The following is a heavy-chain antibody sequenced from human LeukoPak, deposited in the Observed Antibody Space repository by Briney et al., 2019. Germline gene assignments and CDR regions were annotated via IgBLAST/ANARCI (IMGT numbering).Heavy chain of an antibody. Sequence: PWASVKVSCKASGYTFTGYYMRWVRQAPGQGLEWMGWINPNSGGTNYAQKFQGRVTMTRDTSISTAYMELSRLRSDDTAVYYCARFIAVAGTRPSDAFDIWGQGTMVTVSS. CDR3: ARFIAVAGTRPSDAFDI. CDR2: INPNSGGT. J-gene: IGHJ3*02. D-gene: IGHD6-19*01. CDR1: GYTFTGYY. V-gene: IGHV1-2*02.